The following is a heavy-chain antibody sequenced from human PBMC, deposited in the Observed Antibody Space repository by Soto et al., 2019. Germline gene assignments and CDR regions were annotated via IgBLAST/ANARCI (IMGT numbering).Heavy chain of an antibody. J-gene: IGHJ5*02. V-gene: IGHV4-31*03. CDR1: GGSISSGGYY. CDR2: IYYSGST. CDR3: AREDSGAFFDP. Sequence: QVQLQESGPGLVKPSQTLSLTCTVSGGSISSGGYYWSWIRQPPGKGLEWIGYIYYSGSTYYNPPPKSRVTISVDTSKNQFSLKLSSVTAADTAVYYCAREDSGAFFDPWGQGTLVTVSS. D-gene: IGHD3-3*02.